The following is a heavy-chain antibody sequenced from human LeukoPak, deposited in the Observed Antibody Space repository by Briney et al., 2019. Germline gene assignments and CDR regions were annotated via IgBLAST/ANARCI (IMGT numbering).Heavy chain of an antibody. V-gene: IGHV3-11*06. D-gene: IGHD2-15*01. Sequence: GGSLRLSCVASGFSLSDYYMSWFRQAPGKGLECLSYISSSSSDTNYVDSVKGRFSISRDNAKNSLYLQMNSLRVEDTAVYYCARTARIPDGWGQGTTVTVS. J-gene: IGHJ6*02. CDR1: GFSLSDYY. CDR2: ISSSSSDT. CDR3: ARTARIPDG.